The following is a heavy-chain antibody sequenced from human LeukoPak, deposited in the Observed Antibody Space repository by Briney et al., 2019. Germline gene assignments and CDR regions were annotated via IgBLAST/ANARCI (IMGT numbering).Heavy chain of an antibody. J-gene: IGHJ5*02. V-gene: IGHV4-31*03. D-gene: IGHD6-19*01. CDR2: IYYSGST. Sequence: SETLSLTCTVSGGSISSGGYYWSWIRQHPRKGLEWIGYIYYSGSTYYNPSLKSRVTISVDTSKNQFSLKLSSVTAADTAVYYCARERSAVAAFFDPWGQGTLVTVSS. CDR3: ARERSAVAAFFDP. CDR1: GGSISSGGYY.